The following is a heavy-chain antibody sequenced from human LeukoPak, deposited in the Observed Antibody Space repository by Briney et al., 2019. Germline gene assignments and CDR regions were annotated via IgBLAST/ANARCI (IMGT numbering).Heavy chain of an antibody. CDR1: GFTFGVYW. CDR3: ARDPGGYSYGPRSGY. V-gene: IGHV3-7*01. CDR2: INQDGSEK. D-gene: IGHD5-18*01. J-gene: IGHJ4*02. Sequence: GGSLRLSCAASGFTFGVYWMSWVRQAPGKGLEWVANINQDGSEKFYVDSVKGRFTISRDNAKNSLYLQMNSLRAEDTAVYYCARDPGGYSYGPRSGYWGQGTLVTVSS.